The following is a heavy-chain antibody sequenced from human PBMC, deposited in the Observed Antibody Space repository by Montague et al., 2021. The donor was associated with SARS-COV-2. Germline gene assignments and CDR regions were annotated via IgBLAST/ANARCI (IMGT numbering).Heavy chain of an antibody. V-gene: IGHV4-61*09. J-gene: IGHJ6*02. D-gene: IGHD3-16*01. Sequence: TLSLTCRVSGASIDTGNHYWTWIWQSAGQGLEWIGNIYNSGPTNYNPSLKSRVTISLDRAKNHFSLLLSSVTAADTATYYCGRDSVSYGLDVWGQGTTVTVSS. CDR2: IYNSGPT. CDR1: GASIDTGNHY. CDR3: GRDSVSYGLDV.